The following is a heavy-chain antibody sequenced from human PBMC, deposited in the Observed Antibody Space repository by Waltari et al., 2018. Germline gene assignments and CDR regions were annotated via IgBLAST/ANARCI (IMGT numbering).Heavy chain of an antibody. V-gene: IGHV4-59*01. CDR1: GGSISRSY. D-gene: IGHD3-10*01. CDR3: AKGGLLGGVIINYYYYYGMDV. Sequence: QVQLQESGPGLVKPSETLSLTCTVPGGSISRSYWSWIRQPPGTGLGWIGYIYYSGSTNYNPSLKSRVTISVDTSKNQFSLKLSSVTAADTAVYYCAKGGLLGGVIINYYYYYGMDVWGQGTTVTVSS. J-gene: IGHJ6*02. CDR2: IYYSGST.